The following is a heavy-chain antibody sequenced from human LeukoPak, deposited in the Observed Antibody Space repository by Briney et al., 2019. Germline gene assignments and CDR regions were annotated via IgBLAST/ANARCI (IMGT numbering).Heavy chain of an antibody. J-gene: IGHJ4*02. D-gene: IGHD2-21*01. V-gene: IGHV3-53*01. CDR2: IYSGDNT. CDR3: ARDDGSDLFPVL. CDR1: GFTVSSNY. Sequence: GGSLRLSCAASGFTVSSNYMSWVRQAPGKGLEWVSVIYSGDNTYYADAVEGRFTISRDNSKNTLYLQMNSLRADDPAVYYCARDDGSDLFPVLWGQGTLVTVSS.